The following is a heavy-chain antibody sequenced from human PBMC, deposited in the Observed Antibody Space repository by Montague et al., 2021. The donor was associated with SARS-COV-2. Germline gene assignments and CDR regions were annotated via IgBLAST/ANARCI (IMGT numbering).Heavy chain of an antibody. J-gene: IGHJ3*02. V-gene: IGHV4-39*01. CDR3: ARVPTSYYYDSKAASATPDAFDI. Sequence: SETLSLTCTVSGGSISSSGYYWGWIRQPPGKGLEWIGSIYYSGSTYYNPSLKSRVTISVDTSKNQFSLKLSSVTAADTAVYYCARVPTSYYYDSKAASATPDAFDIWGQGTMVTVSS. CDR2: IYYSGST. CDR1: GGSISSSGYY. D-gene: IGHD3-22*01.